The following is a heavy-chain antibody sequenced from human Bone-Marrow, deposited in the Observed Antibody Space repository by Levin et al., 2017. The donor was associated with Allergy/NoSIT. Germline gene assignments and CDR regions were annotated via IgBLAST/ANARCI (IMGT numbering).Heavy chain of an antibody. CDR1: GFTFSSYA. Sequence: GGSLRLSCAASGFTFSSYAMSWVRQAPGKGLEWVSAISGSGGSTYYADSVKGRFTISRDNSKNTLYLQMNSLRAEDTAVYYCAKGGRCGVVNPQYNWFDPWGQGTLVTVSS. V-gene: IGHV3-23*01. J-gene: IGHJ5*02. CDR2: ISGSGGST. CDR3: AKGGRCGVVNPQYNWFDP. D-gene: IGHD3-3*01.